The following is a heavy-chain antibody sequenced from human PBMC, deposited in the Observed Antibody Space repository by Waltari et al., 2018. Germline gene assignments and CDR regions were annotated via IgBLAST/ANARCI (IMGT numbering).Heavy chain of an antibody. CDR1: GGPITTYY. J-gene: IGHJ4*02. Sequence: QVQLQESGPGLVKPSETLSLTCTVSGGPITTYYWTWLRQPPGRGLEWIGYMFYNGSTNYNPSLKSRVTISIDTSKNQVSLNLSAVTAADMAIYYCARDTIAVGYFDLWGQGTLVTVSS. CDR2: MFYNGST. V-gene: IGHV4-59*01. CDR3: ARDTIAVGYFDL. D-gene: IGHD6-19*01.